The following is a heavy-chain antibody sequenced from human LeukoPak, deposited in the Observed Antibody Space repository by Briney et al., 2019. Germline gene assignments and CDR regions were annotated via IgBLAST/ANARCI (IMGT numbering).Heavy chain of an antibody. D-gene: IGHD6-19*01. CDR1: GFTFSSYS. Sequence: GGSLRLSCAASGFTFSSYSMNWVRQAPGKGVGWVSSISSSSSYIYYADSVKGRFTISRDNAKNSLYLQMNSLRAEDTAVYYCARAAMSYSSGQESGYWGQGTLVTVSS. J-gene: IGHJ4*02. V-gene: IGHV3-21*01. CDR3: ARAAMSYSSGQESGY. CDR2: ISSSSSYI.